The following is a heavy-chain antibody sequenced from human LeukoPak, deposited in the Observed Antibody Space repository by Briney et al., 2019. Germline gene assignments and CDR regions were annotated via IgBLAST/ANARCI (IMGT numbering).Heavy chain of an antibody. CDR1: GYTFTSYG. CDR3: ARAPRCCSSTSCSPTHNWFDP. CDR2: ISAYNGNT. V-gene: IGHV1-18*04. J-gene: IGHJ5*02. D-gene: IGHD2-2*01. Sequence: ASVKVSCKASGYTFTSYGISWVRQAPGQGLEYMGWISAYNGNTNYAQKLQGRVTMTTDTSTSTAYMELRSLRSDDTAVYYCARAPRCCSSTSCSPTHNWFDPCGQGTLVTVSS.